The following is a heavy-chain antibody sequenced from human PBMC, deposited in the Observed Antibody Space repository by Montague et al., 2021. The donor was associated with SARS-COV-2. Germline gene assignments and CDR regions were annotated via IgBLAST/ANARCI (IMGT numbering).Heavy chain of an antibody. J-gene: IGHJ4*02. Sequence: SETLSLTRAVSGGSINTNNWWTWVRQPPGEGLEWIGQIFHSGITNYNPSLESRVTISVDKSKNQFSLRLSSVTAADTAVYYCARGRLVGDSSSWYYFDYWGQGTLVAVSS. V-gene: IGHV4-4*02. D-gene: IGHD6-13*01. CDR1: GGSINTNNW. CDR3: ARGRLVGDSSSWYYFDY. CDR2: IFHSGIT.